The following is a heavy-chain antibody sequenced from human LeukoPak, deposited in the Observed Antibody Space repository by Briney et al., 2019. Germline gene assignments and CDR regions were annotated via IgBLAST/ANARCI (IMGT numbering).Heavy chain of an antibody. J-gene: IGHJ4*02. V-gene: IGHV3-30*02. Sequence: GGSLRLSCAASGFTFSTYGMHWVRQAPGKGLEWVAFIRNDGTSKYYADSAKGRFTVSRDNSKNTVYLQMNSLRPDDTAVYYCAKRISGAYYSLFDFWGQGTLVTVSS. CDR2: IRNDGTSK. CDR3: AKRISGAYYSLFDF. CDR1: GFTFSTYG. D-gene: IGHD1-26*01.